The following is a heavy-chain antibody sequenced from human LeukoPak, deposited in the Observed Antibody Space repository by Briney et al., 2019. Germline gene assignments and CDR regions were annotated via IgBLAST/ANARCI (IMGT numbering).Heavy chain of an antibody. CDR3: AKDYSSGWYYFDY. CDR1: GFTFSGYA. CDR2: ISGSGGST. Sequence: GGSLRLSCAASGFTFSGYAMSWVRQAPGKGLEWVSAISGSGGSTYYADSVKGRFTISRDNSKNTLYLQMNSLRAEDTAVYYCAKDYSSGWYYFDYWGQGTLVTVSS. J-gene: IGHJ4*02. V-gene: IGHV3-23*01. D-gene: IGHD6-19*01.